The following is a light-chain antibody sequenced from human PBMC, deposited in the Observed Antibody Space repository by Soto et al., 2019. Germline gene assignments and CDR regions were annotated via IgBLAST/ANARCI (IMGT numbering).Light chain of an antibody. V-gene: IGKV3-11*01. CDR1: QSVYSY. CDR3: QQRSNWPLT. Sequence: EILLTQSPVTLSLSPGERATLSCRASQSVYSYLAWYQQRPGQAPRLLIYDASNRATGIPARFSGSGSGTDFTLTIGSLEPEDFAVYYCQQRSNWPLTFGGGTKV. CDR2: DAS. J-gene: IGKJ4*01.